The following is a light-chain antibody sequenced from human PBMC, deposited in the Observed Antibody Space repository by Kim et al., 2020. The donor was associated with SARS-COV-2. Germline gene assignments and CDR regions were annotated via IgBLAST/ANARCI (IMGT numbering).Light chain of an antibody. J-gene: IGLJ3*02. Sequence: GSPGQSAGVTWSGAELVDIYPGWDQQKPGPSPVLVNYHDSKGPSGIPERISGSNSGNTATLVISGTQARDEADYFCHAWDSSTAVFGGGTQMTVL. CDR2: HDS. V-gene: IGLV3-1*01. CDR1: ELVDIY. CDR3: HAWDSSTAV.